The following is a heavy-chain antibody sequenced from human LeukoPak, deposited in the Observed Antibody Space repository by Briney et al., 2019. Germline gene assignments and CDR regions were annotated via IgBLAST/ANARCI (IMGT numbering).Heavy chain of an antibody. CDR2: ISSGSTI. Sequence: GGSLRLSCAASGFTFSRYNMNWVRQAPGKGLEWVSSISSGSTIYYADSVKGRFTISRDNAKNSLYLQMNSLRAEDTAVYYCARGPLVYYYYYMDVWGKGTTVTVSS. CDR1: GFTFSRYN. V-gene: IGHV3-69-1*01. CDR3: ARGPLVYYYYYMDV. D-gene: IGHD6-13*01. J-gene: IGHJ6*03.